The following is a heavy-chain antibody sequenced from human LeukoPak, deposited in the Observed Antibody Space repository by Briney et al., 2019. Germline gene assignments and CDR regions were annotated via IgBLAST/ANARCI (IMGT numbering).Heavy chain of an antibody. J-gene: IGHJ4*02. V-gene: IGHV3-30*02. D-gene: IGHD6-13*01. CDR1: GFTFSSYD. CDR2: IQYDESTK. Sequence: GGSLRLSCAASGFTFSSYDMHWVCQAPGKGLEWVAFIQYDESTKYYADSLKGRFTISRDNSKNTLYLQMNSLRPEDTAVYYCARDSIRQQLYYFDYWGQGTLVTVSS. CDR3: ARDSIRQQLYYFDY.